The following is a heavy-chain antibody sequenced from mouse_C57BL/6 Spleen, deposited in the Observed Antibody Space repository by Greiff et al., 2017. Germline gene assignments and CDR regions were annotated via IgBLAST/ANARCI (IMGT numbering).Heavy chain of an antibody. V-gene: IGHV1-4*01. D-gene: IGHD1-1*01. CDR3: ARSGGSSFYWSFDV. CDR1: GYTFTSYT. CDR2: INPSSGYT. Sequence: QVQLQQSGAELARPGASVKMSCKASGYTFTSYTMHWVKQRPGQGLEWIGYINPSSGYTTYNQKFKDKATLTADKSSSTAYLQLSSLTSEDSAVXYCARSGGSSFYWSFDVWGTGTTVTVSS. J-gene: IGHJ1*03.